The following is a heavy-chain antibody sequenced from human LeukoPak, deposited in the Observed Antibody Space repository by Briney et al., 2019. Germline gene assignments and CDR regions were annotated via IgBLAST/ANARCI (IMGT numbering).Heavy chain of an antibody. D-gene: IGHD3-3*01. V-gene: IGHV4-39*01. CDR3: ARRVHKYDFWRGRCFDI. Sequence: PSETLSLTCTVSGGSISSSSYYWGWLRQPPGTGLEWIGSIYYSGSTYYNPSLKSRVTISVDTSKNQFSLKLSSVTAADTAVYYCARRVHKYDFWRGRCFDIWGQGTMVTVSS. J-gene: IGHJ3*02. CDR1: GGSISSSSYY. CDR2: IYYSGST.